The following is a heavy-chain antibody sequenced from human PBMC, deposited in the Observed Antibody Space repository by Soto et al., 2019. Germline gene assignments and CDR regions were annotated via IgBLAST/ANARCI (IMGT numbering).Heavy chain of an antibody. J-gene: IGHJ5*02. Sequence: PSETLSLTCTVSGGSISSYYWSWIRQPPGKGLEWIGYIYYSGSTNYNPSLKSRVTISVDTSKNQFSLKLSSVTAADTAVYYCARRSYWYSRELAAWGDPWGQGILGTFSP. V-gene: IGHV4-59*01. CDR2: IYYSGST. CDR1: GGSISSYY. D-gene: IGHD6-13*01. CDR3: ARRSYWYSRELAAWGDP.